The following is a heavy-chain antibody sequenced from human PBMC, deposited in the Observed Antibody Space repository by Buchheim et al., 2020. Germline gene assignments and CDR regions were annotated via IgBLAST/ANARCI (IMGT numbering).Heavy chain of an antibody. V-gene: IGHV1-3*04. CDR3: VRNPAGTGRLDS. CDR2: IHTGSGDT. CDR1: GYRFTTYA. J-gene: IGHJ5*01. D-gene: IGHD1-14*01. Sequence: QVQLVQSGAEVKKPGASVKVSCKASGYRFTTYAMHWVRQAPGQGLEWMGWIHTGSGDTAYPHKFQGRVTFITDTSATTAYMQLNSLESEDTAVYYCVRNPAGTGRLDSWGQGTL.